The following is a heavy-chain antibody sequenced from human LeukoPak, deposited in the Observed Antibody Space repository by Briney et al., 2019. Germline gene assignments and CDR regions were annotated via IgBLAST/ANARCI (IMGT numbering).Heavy chain of an antibody. J-gene: IGHJ4*02. CDR2: ISYDGSNK. Sequence: GGSLRLSCAASGFTFSSYGMHWVRQAPGKGLEWVAVISYDGSNKYYADSVKGRFTISRDNSKNTLYLQMNSLRAEDTAVYHCARVPRSAGTTAGLDYWGQGTLVTVSS. CDR1: GFTFSSYG. D-gene: IGHD1-1*01. CDR3: ARVPRSAGTTAGLDY. V-gene: IGHV3-30*03.